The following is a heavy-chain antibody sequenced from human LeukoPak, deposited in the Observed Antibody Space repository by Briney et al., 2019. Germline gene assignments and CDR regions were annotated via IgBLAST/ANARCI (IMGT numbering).Heavy chain of an antibody. Sequence: SETLSLTCTVSGGSISSSSYYWGWIRQPPGKGLEWIGSIYYSGSTYYNPSLKSRVTISVDTSKNQFSLKLSSVTAADTAVYYCARDIAHSSGLYYFDYWGQGTLVTVSS. D-gene: IGHD6-19*01. J-gene: IGHJ4*02. V-gene: IGHV4-39*07. CDR3: ARDIAHSSGLYYFDY. CDR1: GGSISSSSYY. CDR2: IYYSGST.